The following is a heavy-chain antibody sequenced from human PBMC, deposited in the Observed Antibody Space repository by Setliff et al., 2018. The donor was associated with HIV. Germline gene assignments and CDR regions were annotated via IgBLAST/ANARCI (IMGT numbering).Heavy chain of an antibody. J-gene: IGHJ4*02. V-gene: IGHV4-4*09. CDR2: IYTTGST. CDR3: AGDYAGSGRPFDY. D-gene: IGHD4-17*01. Sequence: PSETLSLTCTVSGDSISNYYWSWVRQPPGKGLEWIGYIYTTGSTNYNPSLKSRVTISVDTSKNQLSLKLTSVTAADTAVYFCAGDYAGSGRPFDYWGQGTLVTVSS. CDR1: GDSISNYY.